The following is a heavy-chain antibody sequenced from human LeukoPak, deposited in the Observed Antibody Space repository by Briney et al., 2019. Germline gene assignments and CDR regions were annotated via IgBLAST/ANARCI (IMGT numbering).Heavy chain of an antibody. Sequence: GGSLRLSCAASGFTFSSYAMHWVRQAPGKGLEGVSGISWNSGSIGYADSVKGRFTISRDNANNSLYLQMHSLRAEATALYYCAKDISVLYGMDVWGQGTTVTVSS. CDR2: ISWNSGSI. CDR3: AKDISVLYGMDV. J-gene: IGHJ6*02. V-gene: IGHV3-9*01. CDR1: GFTFSSYA. D-gene: IGHD6-25*01.